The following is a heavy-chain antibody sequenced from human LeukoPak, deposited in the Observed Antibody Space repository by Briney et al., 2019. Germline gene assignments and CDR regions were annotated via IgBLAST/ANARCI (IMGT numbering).Heavy chain of an antibody. J-gene: IGHJ4*02. D-gene: IGHD5-24*01. CDR1: GFTFSSYA. Sequence: PGGSLRLSCAASGFTFSSYAMSWVRQAPGKGLEWVSAISGSGGSTYYADSVKGRFTISRDNSNNTLYLQMNSLRAEDTAVYYCAKDGFGYTWPPTIDYWGQGTLVTVSS. CDR3: AKDGFGYTWPPTIDY. V-gene: IGHV3-23*01. CDR2: ISGSGGST.